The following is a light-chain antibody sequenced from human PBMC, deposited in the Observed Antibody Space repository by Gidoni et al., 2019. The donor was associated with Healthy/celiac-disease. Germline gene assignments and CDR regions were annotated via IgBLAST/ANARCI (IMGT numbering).Light chain of an antibody. J-gene: IGKJ2*01. CDR3: MQALQTPLT. Sequence: DSVMTQSTLSLPVTPGEPASISCRSSQSLLHSNGYNYLDWYLQKPGQSPQLLIYLGSSRASGVPDRFSGSGSGTDFTLKISRVEAEDVGVYYCMQALQTPLTFGQGTKLEIK. V-gene: IGKV2-28*01. CDR1: QSLLHSNGYNY. CDR2: LGS.